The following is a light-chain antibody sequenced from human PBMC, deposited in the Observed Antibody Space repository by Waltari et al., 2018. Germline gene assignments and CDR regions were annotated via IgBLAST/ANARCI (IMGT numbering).Light chain of an antibody. CDR2: EGN. CDR3: SSYSSSSTLYVI. Sequence: QSALTQPASVSGSPGQSITIPCTGSSSDIGCYYYVSWYQQHPGKAPKPIIYEGNNRPSWVSSRFSGAKSGNTASLTSAGRQAEDEAEYYCSSYSSSSTLYVIFGGGTKLTVL. J-gene: IGLJ2*01. V-gene: IGLV2-14*01. CDR1: SSDIGCYYY.